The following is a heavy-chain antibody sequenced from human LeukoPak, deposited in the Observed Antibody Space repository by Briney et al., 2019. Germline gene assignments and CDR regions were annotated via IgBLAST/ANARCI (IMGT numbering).Heavy chain of an antibody. V-gene: IGHV4-4*07. J-gene: IGHJ6*02. CDR3: ARHYYGSGSFYYYYGMDV. D-gene: IGHD3-10*01. CDR2: IYTSGST. Sequence: PSETLSLTCTVSGGSISSYYWSWIRQPAGKGLEWIGRIYTSGSTNYNPSLKSRVTMSVDTSKNQFSLKLSSVTAADSAVYYCARHYYGSGSFYYYYGMDVWGQGTTVTVSS. CDR1: GGSISSYY.